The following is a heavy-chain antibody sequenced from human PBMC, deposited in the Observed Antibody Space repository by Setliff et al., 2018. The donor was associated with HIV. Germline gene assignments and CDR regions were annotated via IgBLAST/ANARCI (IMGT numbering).Heavy chain of an antibody. D-gene: IGHD2-15*01. Sequence: SETLSLTCEVSGVSISNYYWSWIRQPPGKGLEWIGSIYYSGSTYYNPSLKSRVTISVDTSKNQYSLKLTSLIAADTAVYYCARSLAYCSGGGCSSGNYYYMDVWGKGTTVTVSS. CDR1: GVSISNYY. CDR2: IYYSGST. V-gene: IGHV4-59*05. CDR3: ARSLAYCSGGGCSSGNYYYMDV. J-gene: IGHJ6*03.